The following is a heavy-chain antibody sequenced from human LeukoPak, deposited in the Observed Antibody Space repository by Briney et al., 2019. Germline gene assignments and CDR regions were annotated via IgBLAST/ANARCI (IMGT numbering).Heavy chain of an antibody. CDR3: VTDGGLLPYYFTY. CDR1: GFIFPNAC. Sequence: GGSLRLSCAVSGFIFPNACVHCVRRSPGKGLEWVSRMKNRNRGRTTNYIEPVKGRFTISRDDSTNTLYLEMDSLKTEDTAVYYCVTDGGLLPYYFTYWGQGTLVTVSS. V-gene: IGHV3-15*01. D-gene: IGHD3-10*01. CDR2: MKNRNRGRTT. J-gene: IGHJ1*01.